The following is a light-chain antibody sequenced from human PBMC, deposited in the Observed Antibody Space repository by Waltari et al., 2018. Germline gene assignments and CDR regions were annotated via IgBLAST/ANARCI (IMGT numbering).Light chain of an antibody. CDR2: SAS. Sequence: DIQMTQSPSSLSASVGVSVTITCRASQGISSYLNWFQQKPGKAPKLLIYSASSLESGVPSRFSGSGSGTEFSLTISSLQPEDFAGYYCLQHNSYPWTFGQGTKVEIK. J-gene: IGKJ1*01. CDR3: LQHNSYPWT. CDR1: QGISSY. V-gene: IGKV1-17*01.